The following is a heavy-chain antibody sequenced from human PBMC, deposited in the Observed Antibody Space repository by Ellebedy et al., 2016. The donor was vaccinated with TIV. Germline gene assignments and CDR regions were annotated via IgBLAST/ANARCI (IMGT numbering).Heavy chain of an antibody. V-gene: IGHV3-30*04. D-gene: IGHD2-2*01. J-gene: IGHJ2*01. Sequence: GGSLRLSXAASGFTFSSYAIHWVRQAPGKGLEWVAVISYDGNNKYYADSVKGRFTISRDNSKNTLYLQMNSLRVEDTAVYYCARGRVVPAALGPTGWYFDLWGRGTLVTVSS. CDR2: ISYDGNNK. CDR3: ARGRVVPAALGPTGWYFDL. CDR1: GFTFSSYA.